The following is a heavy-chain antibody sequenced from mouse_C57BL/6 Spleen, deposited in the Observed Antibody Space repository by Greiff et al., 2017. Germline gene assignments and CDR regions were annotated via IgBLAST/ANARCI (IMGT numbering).Heavy chain of an antibody. Sequence: QVQLQQPGAELVKPGASVKLSCKASGYTFTSYWMHWVKQRPGRGLEWIGRIAPNSGGTKYNEKFKSKATLTVDKPSSTAYMQLSSLTSEDSAVYYCAREGTAQAPFAYWGQGTLVTVSA. J-gene: IGHJ3*01. D-gene: IGHD3-2*02. V-gene: IGHV1-72*01. CDR3: AREGTAQAPFAY. CDR1: GYTFTSYW. CDR2: IAPNSGGT.